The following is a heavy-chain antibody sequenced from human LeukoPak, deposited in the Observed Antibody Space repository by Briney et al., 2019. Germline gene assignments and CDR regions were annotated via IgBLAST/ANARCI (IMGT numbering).Heavy chain of an antibody. CDR1: VYAFTNYG. CDR2: ISAYNGNT. Sequence: GASVTVSRKASVYAFTNYGISWVRQAPAQGRDWMGWISAYNGNTNYAQKPQGRVTITTDTSPNPPFTDPRSLRSDDAAVYYCPRMEAAGEYFQHWGQGTLVTVSS. D-gene: IGHD6-13*01. V-gene: IGHV1-18*01. J-gene: IGHJ1*01. CDR3: PRMEAAGEYFQH.